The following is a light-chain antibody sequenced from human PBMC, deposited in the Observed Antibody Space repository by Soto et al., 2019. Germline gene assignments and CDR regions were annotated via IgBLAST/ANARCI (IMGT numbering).Light chain of an antibody. CDR3: QQVHSYPRT. J-gene: IGKJ5*01. CDR1: QGLSLV. Sequence: EIRLTQSPSSLSAYVGDGVSIXCRASQGLSLVLAWYQQNAGEAPKLLICGGSTVPSVVPSRFNCTGSGIDFTLTISSLQPEDFATYYCQQVHSYPRTFGQGTRLEI. V-gene: IGKV1-9*01. CDR2: GGS.